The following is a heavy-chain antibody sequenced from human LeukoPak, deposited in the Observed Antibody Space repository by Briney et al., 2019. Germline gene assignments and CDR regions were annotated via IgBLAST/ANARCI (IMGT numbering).Heavy chain of an antibody. J-gene: IGHJ4*02. CDR1: GFTFSSYW. V-gene: IGHV3-11*03. D-gene: IGHD6-19*01. Sequence: PGGSLRLSCAASGFTFSSYWMNWIRQAPGKGLEWISTISRSSSYTNYADSVKGRFSISRDNAKNSLYLQMNSLGAEDTAVYYCAGGIAVAGTGFFDYWGQGTLVTVSS. CDR3: AGGIAVAGTGFFDY. CDR2: ISRSSSYT.